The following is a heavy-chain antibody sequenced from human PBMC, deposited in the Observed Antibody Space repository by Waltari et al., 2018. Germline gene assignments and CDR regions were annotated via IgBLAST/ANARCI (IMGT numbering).Heavy chain of an antibody. CDR3: ARDRMGSENWNGGDYYYYYIDV. Sequence: QVQLQESGPGLVKPSETLSLTCTVSGGSISSYYWSWIRQPPGKGLEWIGYIYYSGSTNYNPSLKSRVTISVDTSKNQISLKLSSVTAADTAVYYCARDRMGSENWNGGDYYYYYIDVWGKGTTVTVSS. CDR2: IYYSGST. V-gene: IGHV4-59*01. J-gene: IGHJ6*03. CDR1: GGSISSYY. D-gene: IGHD1-1*01.